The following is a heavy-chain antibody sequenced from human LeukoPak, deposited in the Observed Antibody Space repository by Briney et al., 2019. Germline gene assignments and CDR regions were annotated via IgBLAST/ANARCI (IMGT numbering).Heavy chain of an antibody. CDR1: GFTFDDYG. J-gene: IGHJ3*02. Sequence: GGSLRLSCAASGFTFDDYGMHWVRQAPGKGLEWVSGISWNSGSIAYADSVKGRFTISRDNAKNSLYLQMNSLRAEDTALFYCAKARNSLGFNAFDIWGQGAMVTFSS. V-gene: IGHV3-9*01. CDR2: ISWNSGSI. D-gene: IGHD1-14*01. CDR3: AKARNSLGFNAFDI.